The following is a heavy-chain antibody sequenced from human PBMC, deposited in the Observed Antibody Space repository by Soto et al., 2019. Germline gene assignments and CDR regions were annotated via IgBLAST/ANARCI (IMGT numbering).Heavy chain of an antibody. CDR1: GFTFSSYT. CDR3: AKRMNWFDP. J-gene: IGHJ5*02. CDR2: ISASGGST. V-gene: IGHV3-23*01. Sequence: EVQLLESGGGLVQPGGSLRLSCAASGFTFSSYTMSWVRQAPGKGLEWVSSISASGGSTYYADSVKGRFTISRDSSKNTLYLQMNSLRAEVTAVYYCAKRMNWFDPWGQGTLVTVSS.